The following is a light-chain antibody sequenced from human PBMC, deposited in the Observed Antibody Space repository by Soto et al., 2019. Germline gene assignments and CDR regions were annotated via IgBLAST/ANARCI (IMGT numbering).Light chain of an antibody. CDR3: QQYYSYPIT. CDR2: AAS. Sequence: AIRMTQSPSSFSASTGDRVTITCRASQGISSYLAWYQQIPGKAPKLLIYAASTLQSGVPSRFSGSGSGTDFTLAISCLQSEDFATYYCQQYYSYPITFGQGTRLEIK. CDR1: QGISSY. V-gene: IGKV1-8*01. J-gene: IGKJ5*01.